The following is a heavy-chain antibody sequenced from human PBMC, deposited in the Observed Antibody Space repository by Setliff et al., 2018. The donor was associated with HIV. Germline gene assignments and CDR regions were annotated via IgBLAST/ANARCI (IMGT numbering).Heavy chain of an antibody. J-gene: IGHJ6*02. CDR3: ARGRSCESDWCWLYYNYYYGMDV. CDR1: GGSLTNYY. V-gene: IGHV4-34*01. CDR2: ITDDGTA. Sequence: SETLSLTCAVYGGSLTNYYWSWIRQSPGKGLEWIGEITDDGTATYTSSPKSRVTISLDTSKKQLSLKVTSVTAADTAIYYCARGRSCESDWCWLYYNYYYGMDVWAQGTAVTVSS. D-gene: IGHD2-8*01.